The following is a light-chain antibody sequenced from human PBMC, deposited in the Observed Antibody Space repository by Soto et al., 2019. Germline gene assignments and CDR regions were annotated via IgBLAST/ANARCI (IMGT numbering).Light chain of an antibody. Sequence: DIQMTQSPSSLSASVGDRITITCRASQSINKYLNWYQQKSGEAPRLLIYGAVTLQTGVPSRFSGGGSGTDFTLTISSLQPEDYATYYCQHSSNYPLTFGGGTKVEIK. J-gene: IGKJ4*01. V-gene: IGKV1-39*01. CDR2: GAV. CDR3: QHSSNYPLT. CDR1: QSINKY.